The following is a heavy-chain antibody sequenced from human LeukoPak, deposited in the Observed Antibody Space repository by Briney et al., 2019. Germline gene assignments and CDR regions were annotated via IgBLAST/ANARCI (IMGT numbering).Heavy chain of an antibody. J-gene: IGHJ4*02. Sequence: GGSLRLPCAASGFTFSNYVMGWVRQAPGKGLEWVSSITSRGDRTYYADSVKGRFTISGDNSKNTLHLQMNSLRAEDTAVYYCAKGVVADTRVYDDWGQGTLVTVSS. CDR2: ITSRGDRT. V-gene: IGHV3-23*01. CDR3: AKGVVADTRVYDD. CDR1: GFTFSNYV. D-gene: IGHD2-21*01.